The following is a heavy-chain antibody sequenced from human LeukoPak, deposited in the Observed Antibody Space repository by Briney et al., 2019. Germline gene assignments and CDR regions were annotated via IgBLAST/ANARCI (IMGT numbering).Heavy chain of an antibody. CDR1: GFTFSSYE. Sequence: GGSLRLSCAASGFTFSSYEMNWVRQAPGKGLEWVSYISSSGSTIYYADSVKGRFTISRDNSKNTLYLQMNSLRAADTAVYYCAKDPTHYRVWDDYDSTVLSYWGQGTLVTVSS. V-gene: IGHV3-48*03. CDR2: ISSSGSTI. D-gene: IGHD3-22*01. J-gene: IGHJ4*02. CDR3: AKDPTHYRVWDDYDSTVLSY.